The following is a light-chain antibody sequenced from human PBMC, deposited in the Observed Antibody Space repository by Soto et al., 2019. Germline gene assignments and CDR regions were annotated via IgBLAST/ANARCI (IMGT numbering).Light chain of an antibody. CDR1: SSEVGGYNY. V-gene: IGLV2-14*01. J-gene: IGLJ1*01. Sequence: SVLTQPPSLSGSPGQSITISCTGASSEVGGYNYVSWYQQHPGKAPKVLISDVSNRPSGISNRFSGSKSGNTASLTISGLQAEDEADYYCSSYTSIDTWVFGTGTKVTVL. CDR2: DVS. CDR3: SSYTSIDTWV.